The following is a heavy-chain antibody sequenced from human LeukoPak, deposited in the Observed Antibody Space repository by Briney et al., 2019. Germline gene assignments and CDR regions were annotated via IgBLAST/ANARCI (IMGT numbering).Heavy chain of an antibody. Sequence: PGRSLTLSCAASGFTFSSYAMHWVRQAPGKGLEWVGVISYDGSNKFYADSVKGRFTFSRDNSKNTLYLQMNSLRAEETAVYYCARGTVTSRTWYFDLWGRSTLVTVSS. CDR3: ARGTVTSRTWYFDL. V-gene: IGHV3-30*04. D-gene: IGHD4-17*01. CDR2: ISYDGSNK. CDR1: GFTFSSYA. J-gene: IGHJ2*01.